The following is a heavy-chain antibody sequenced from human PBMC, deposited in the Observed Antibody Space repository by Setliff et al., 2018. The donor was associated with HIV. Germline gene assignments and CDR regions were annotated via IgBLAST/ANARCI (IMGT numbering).Heavy chain of an antibody. CDR1: RYTFTGHY. CDR2: INPSSGGT. V-gene: IGHV1-2*02. J-gene: IGHJ6*03. Sequence: ASVKVSCKASRYTFTGHYMHWVRQAPGQGLEWVGWINPSSGGTNYAQKFQGRVTMTRDTSISTAYMERSRLTSDDTAVYYCARDGRYCSGGSCFTNRARYYYYYMDVWGKGTTVTVSS. D-gene: IGHD2-15*01. CDR3: ARDGRYCSGGSCFTNRARYYYYYMDV.